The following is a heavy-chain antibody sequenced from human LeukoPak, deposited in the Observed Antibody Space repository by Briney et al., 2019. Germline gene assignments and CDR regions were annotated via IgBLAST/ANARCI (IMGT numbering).Heavy chain of an antibody. Sequence: SETLSLTCAVYGGSFSGYYWSWIRQPPGKGLEWIGEINHSGSTNYNPSLKSRVTISVDTSKNLFSLKLSSVTAADTAVYYCARGMIGYGMDVWGKGTTVTVSS. D-gene: IGHD2-21*01. CDR3: ARGMIGYGMDV. V-gene: IGHV4-34*01. CDR2: INHSGST. J-gene: IGHJ6*04. CDR1: GGSFSGYY.